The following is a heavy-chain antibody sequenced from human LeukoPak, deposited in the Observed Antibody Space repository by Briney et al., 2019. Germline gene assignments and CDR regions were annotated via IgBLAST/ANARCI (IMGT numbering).Heavy chain of an antibody. V-gene: IGHV1-69*05. Sequence: ASVKVSCKSSGGILSSYVITWVRQAPGQGLEWMGGIHPTFGAPSYAQKFQGRVMITTDESTGTDYMELFSLTSEDTAVYYCARATGRGYTYGAAAYWGQGTLVTVSS. D-gene: IGHD5-18*01. CDR2: IHPTFGAP. CDR1: GGILSSYV. CDR3: ARATGRGYTYGAAAY. J-gene: IGHJ4*02.